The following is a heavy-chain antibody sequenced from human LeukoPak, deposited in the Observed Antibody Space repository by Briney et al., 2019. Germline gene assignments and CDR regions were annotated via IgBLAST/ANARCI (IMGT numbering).Heavy chain of an antibody. D-gene: IGHD1-26*01. CDR3: TRESGAFSPFGF. CDR2: VHLSGAT. J-gene: IGHJ4*02. Sequence: SETLSLTCAVSGGSITTSNWWSWVRQPPGKGLEWIGEVHLSGATNYNPSLKSRVSTSIDKSKNHLSLEVTSVTAADTAIYYCTRESGAFSPFGFWGQGTLLTVSS. CDR1: GGSITTSNW. V-gene: IGHV4-4*02.